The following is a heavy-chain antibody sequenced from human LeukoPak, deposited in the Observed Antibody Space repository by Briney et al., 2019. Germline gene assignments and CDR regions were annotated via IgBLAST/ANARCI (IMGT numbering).Heavy chain of an antibody. CDR2: IIPIFGTT. CDR1: GGTFSSYA. CDR3: AKDDGSATMGFDS. Sequence: ASVKVSCKASGGTFSSYAFSWVRQAPGQGLEWMGGIIPIFGTTNYAEQFQGRVTITTDESTSTAYLDLSSLRSEDTAVYYCAKDDGSATMGFDSWGQGTLVSVSS. J-gene: IGHJ5*01. D-gene: IGHD1-26*01. V-gene: IGHV1-69*05.